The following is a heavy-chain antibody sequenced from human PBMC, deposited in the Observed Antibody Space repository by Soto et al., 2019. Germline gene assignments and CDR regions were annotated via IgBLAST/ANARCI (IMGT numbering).Heavy chain of an antibody. CDR3: ARVGSGGGGDY. CDR2: ISPDGTNK. J-gene: IGHJ4*02. D-gene: IGHD1-26*01. V-gene: IGHV3-30*04. CDR1: GFIFSGSA. Sequence: PGGSLRLSCVASGFIFSGSAMYWVRQAPGKGLEWVGVISPDGTNKYYVDSVKGRFSISRDDSENTLFLQMNSLRPDDTAVYYCARVGSGGGGDYWGQGSLVTVSS.